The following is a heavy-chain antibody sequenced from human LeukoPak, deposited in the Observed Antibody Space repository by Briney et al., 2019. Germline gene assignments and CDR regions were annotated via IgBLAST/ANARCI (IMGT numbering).Heavy chain of an antibody. CDR2: IRSRAYRGTT. CDR3: ARGPIQLWIHDAMDV. Sequence: GGSLRLSCTCSGFTFGDHAMAWVRQAPGKGREGGGFIRSRAYRGTTEYAASVKCRFTISRDDYASVAYLQMTSLRAEDTAVYYCARGPIQLWIHDAMDVWGQGTTVTVSS. J-gene: IGHJ6*01. V-gene: IGHV3-49*04. CDR1: GFTFGDHA. D-gene: IGHD5-18*01.